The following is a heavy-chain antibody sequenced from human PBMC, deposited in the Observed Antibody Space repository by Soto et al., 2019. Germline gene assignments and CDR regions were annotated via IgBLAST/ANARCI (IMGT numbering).Heavy chain of an antibody. J-gene: IGHJ4*02. CDR3: ARGYLLNTGYSSGWYLDS. CDR2: MSGSGDNA. D-gene: IGHD6-19*01. V-gene: IGHV3-23*01. CDR1: GFTLSSYA. Sequence: GGSLRLSCAASGFTLSSYAMSWVRQAPGKGMEWLSVMSGSGDNAYYVDSVKGRFAISRDNSKNTLFLQMNSLRVEDTGIYFCARGYLLNTGYSSGWYLDSWGQGTQVTAPQ.